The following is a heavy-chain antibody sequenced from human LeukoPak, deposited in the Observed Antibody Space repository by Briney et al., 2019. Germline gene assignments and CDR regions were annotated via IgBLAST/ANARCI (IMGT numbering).Heavy chain of an antibody. J-gene: IGHJ4*02. D-gene: IGHD6-13*01. V-gene: IGHV1-69*04. CDR2: IIPILGIA. CDR3: ARDSEAAAGTEH. Sequence: GSSVKVSCKASGGTFSRYAISWVRQAPGQGLEWMGRIIPILGIANYAQKFQGRVTITADKSTSTAYMELSSLRSEDMAVYYCARDSEAAAGTEHWGQGTLVTVSS. CDR1: GGTFSRYA.